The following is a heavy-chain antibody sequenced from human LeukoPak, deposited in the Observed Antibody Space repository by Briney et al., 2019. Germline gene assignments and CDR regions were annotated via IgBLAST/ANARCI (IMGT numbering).Heavy chain of an antibody. CDR3: ARERRGYSGYDLYGMDV. D-gene: IGHD5-12*01. J-gene: IGHJ6*02. V-gene: IGHV3-53*04. CDR2: IYSGGST. CDR1: GFTVSSNY. Sequence: GGSLRLSCAASGFTVSSNYMSWVRQAPGKGLEWVSVIYSGGSTYHADSVKGRFTISRHNSKNTLYLQMNSLRAEDTAVYYCARERRGYSGYDLYGMDVWGQGTTVTVSS.